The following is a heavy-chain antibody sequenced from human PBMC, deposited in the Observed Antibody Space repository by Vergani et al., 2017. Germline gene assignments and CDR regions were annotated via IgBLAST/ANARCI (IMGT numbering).Heavy chain of an antibody. CDR1: GFTFSSYS. Sequence: EVQLVESGGGLVKRGGSLRLSCAASGFTFSSYSMNWVRQAPGKGLEWVSSISSSSSYIHYSDSLKGRFTISRDNAKSSLYLQMNSLRAEDTAVYYCARDRAAAGPDYWGQGTLVTVSS. CDR3: ARDRAAAGPDY. V-gene: IGHV3-21*01. CDR2: ISSSSSYI. J-gene: IGHJ4*02. D-gene: IGHD6-13*01.